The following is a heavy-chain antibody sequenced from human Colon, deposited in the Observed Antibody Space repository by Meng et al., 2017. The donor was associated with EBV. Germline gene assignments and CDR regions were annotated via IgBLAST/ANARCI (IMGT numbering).Heavy chain of an antibody. J-gene: IGHJ4*02. CDR3: ARDGPLL. CDR2: IYYTGST. Sequence: QLQLQGSGPGLVRPSGTLSLTCSVSGDSISGSGDYWGWVRQPPGKGLEWIGNIYYTGSTYCNPSLKSRVTISVDTSKNQFSLKVTSMTAADTAVYYCARDGPLLWGPGTLVTVSS. CDR1: GDSISGSGDY. V-gene: IGHV4-39*07.